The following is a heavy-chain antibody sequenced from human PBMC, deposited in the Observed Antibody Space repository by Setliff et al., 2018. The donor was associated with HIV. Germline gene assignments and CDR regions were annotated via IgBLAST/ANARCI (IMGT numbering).Heavy chain of an antibody. Sequence: GGSLRLSCSASGFTFSSYWMHWVRQAPGKGLVWVSRIETDGTSTTYADSVKGRFTISRDNAKEILYLEMDTLRADDSALYYCAKDLSVRGSGFKGASAIWGQGTKVTVSS. CDR3: AKDLSVRGSGFKGASAI. CDR1: GFTFSSYW. V-gene: IGHV3-74*01. D-gene: IGHD6-19*01. J-gene: IGHJ3*02. CDR2: IETDGTST.